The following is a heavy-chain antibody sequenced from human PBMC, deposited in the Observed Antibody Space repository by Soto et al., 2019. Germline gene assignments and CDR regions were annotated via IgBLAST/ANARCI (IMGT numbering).Heavy chain of an antibody. V-gene: IGHV4-59*12. D-gene: IGHD1-26*01. CDR2: IYYSGSI. Sequence: SETLSLTCTVSGGSISSDYWSWIRQPPGKGLEWIGFIYYSGSINYNTSFESRVAISVDKSKNQFSLNMTSVTAADTAVYYCAGNSGTYSFDYWGQGALVTVSS. J-gene: IGHJ4*02. CDR3: AGNSGTYSFDY. CDR1: GGSISSDY.